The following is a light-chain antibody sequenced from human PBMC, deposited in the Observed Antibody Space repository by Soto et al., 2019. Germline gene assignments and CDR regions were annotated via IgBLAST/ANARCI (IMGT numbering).Light chain of an antibody. J-gene: IGKJ2*01. Sequence: IVMTQSPATLSVSPGERATLSCRASQSVSSNLAWYQQKPGQAPRLLIYGASTRATGIPARFSGSGSGTEFTLTISSLQSEDSAVYYCQQYNNWTPGYTFGQGTKLEIK. V-gene: IGKV3-15*01. CDR3: QQYNNWTPGYT. CDR2: GAS. CDR1: QSVSSN.